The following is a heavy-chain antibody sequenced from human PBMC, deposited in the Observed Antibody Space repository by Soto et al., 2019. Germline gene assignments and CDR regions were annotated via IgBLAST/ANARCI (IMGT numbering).Heavy chain of an antibody. CDR1: GGSFSGYY. J-gene: IGHJ5*02. CDR3: ARVPPYGSGSYYERRDWFDP. CDR2: INHSGST. D-gene: IGHD3-10*01. V-gene: IGHV4-34*01. Sequence: QVQLQQWGAGLLKPSETLSLTCAVYGGSFSGYYWSWIRQPPGKGLEWIGEINHSGSTNYNPSLRGRVNISVDRSKNQFSMKLSSVTAADTAVYYCARVPPYGSGSYYERRDWFDPWGQGTLVTVSS.